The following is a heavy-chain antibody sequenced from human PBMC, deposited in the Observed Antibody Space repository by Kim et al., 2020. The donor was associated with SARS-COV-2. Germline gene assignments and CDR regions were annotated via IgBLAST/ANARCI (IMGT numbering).Heavy chain of an antibody. CDR2: IYPGDSDT. CDR1: GYSFTSYW. V-gene: IGHV5-51*01. Sequence: GESLKISCKGSGYSFTSYWIGWVRQMPGKGLEWMGIIYPGDSDTRYSPSFQGQVTISADKSISTAYLQWSSLKASDTAMYYCARGSSSSWLSYYYYGMDVWGQGTTVTVSS. D-gene: IGHD6-13*01. CDR3: ARGSSSSWLSYYYYGMDV. J-gene: IGHJ6*02.